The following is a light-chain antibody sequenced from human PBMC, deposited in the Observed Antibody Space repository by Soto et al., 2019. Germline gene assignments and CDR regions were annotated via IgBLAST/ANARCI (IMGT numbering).Light chain of an antibody. Sequence: QSVLTQPPSESGTPGQRVTIYCSGSRSNIGSGYVYWYHQLPGTAPKLLIYRSNQRPAGVPDRISGSRSGTSASLAISGLRSEDEADYYCAAWDDSLSGMVFGGGTKLTVL. V-gene: IGLV1-47*01. CDR2: RSN. J-gene: IGLJ2*01. CDR3: AAWDDSLSGMV. CDR1: RSNIGSGY.